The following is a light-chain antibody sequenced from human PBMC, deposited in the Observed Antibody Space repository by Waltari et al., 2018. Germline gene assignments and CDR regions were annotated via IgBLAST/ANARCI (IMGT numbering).Light chain of an antibody. Sequence: QSALTQPASVSGSPGQSIAIPCPGPTSSIGYNKFFSWYQQNPGKAPKRIIYDVTGRPSGVSDRFSGSKSGNTASLTISGLQAEDEADYYCSSYTSSRTLIFGGGTKVTV. CDR1: TSSIGYNKF. V-gene: IGLV2-14*01. J-gene: IGLJ2*01. CDR2: DVT. CDR3: SSYTSSRTLI.